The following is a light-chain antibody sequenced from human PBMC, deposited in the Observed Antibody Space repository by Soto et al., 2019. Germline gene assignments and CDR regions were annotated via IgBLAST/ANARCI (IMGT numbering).Light chain of an antibody. CDR1: QGISNY. Sequence: DIQLTQSPSSLSASVGDRVTITCRASQGISNYLAWYQQKPGKVPKLLIYAATTLQSGVPSPFSGSGSGTEVTLTISSLQPEDVAAYYWQKYNCAPETFGRGTKVDIK. CDR3: QKYNCAPET. CDR2: AAT. V-gene: IGKV1-27*01. J-gene: IGKJ3*01.